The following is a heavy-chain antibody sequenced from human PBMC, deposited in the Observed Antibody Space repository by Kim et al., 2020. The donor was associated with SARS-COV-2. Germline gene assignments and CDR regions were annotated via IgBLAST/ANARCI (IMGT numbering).Heavy chain of an antibody. CDR2: TSYMSKWRF. J-gene: IGHJ5*02. CDR3: ARSPKHIVVVTAIGWFDT. CDR1: GDSVSSDSGA. Sequence: SQTLSLTCAISGDSVSSDSGAWDWIRQSPSRGLEWLGRTSYMSKWRFDYALSVKSRISINVDTSRNQFSLQLNSVTPEDTAVYYCARSPKHIVVVTAIGWFDTWGQGTLVTVSS. V-gene: IGHV6-1*01. D-gene: IGHD2-21*02.